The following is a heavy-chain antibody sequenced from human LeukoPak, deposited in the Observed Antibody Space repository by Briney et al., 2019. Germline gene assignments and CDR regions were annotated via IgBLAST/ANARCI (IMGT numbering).Heavy chain of an antibody. V-gene: IGHV3-33*08. CDR2: TWYDGSYK. D-gene: IGHD1-26*01. CDR1: GFTFSSYG. J-gene: IGHJ3*02. CDR3: ARQFDGSHPNAFDI. Sequence: GGSLRLSCAASGFTFSSYGMHWVRQAPGKRLEWVAVTWYDGSYKYYGDSVKGRFTISRDNSKNTLYLQMASLRVEDTAVYYCARQFDGSHPNAFDIWGQGTMVTVSS.